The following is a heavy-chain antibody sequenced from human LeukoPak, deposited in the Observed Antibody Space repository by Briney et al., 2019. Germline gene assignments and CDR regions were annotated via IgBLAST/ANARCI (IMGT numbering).Heavy chain of an antibody. J-gene: IGHJ5*02. V-gene: IGHV3-66*02. CDR1: GFIVNPYA. Sequence: GGSLRLSCAASGFIVNPYAMSWVRQAPGKGLAWVSLIYSDGVTQYADSVKGRFTISRDNSKNTLYLQMNSLRDEDTAVYFCARDRAEGKTWVEFDPWGQGTLVTVSS. CDR2: IYSDGVT. CDR3: ARDRAEGKTWVEFDP.